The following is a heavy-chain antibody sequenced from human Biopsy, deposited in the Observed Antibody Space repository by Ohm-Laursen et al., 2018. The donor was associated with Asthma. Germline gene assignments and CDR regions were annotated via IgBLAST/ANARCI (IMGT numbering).Heavy chain of an antibody. V-gene: IGHV3-21*01. CDR3: ARDPRVAVAVDSHYYGMDI. CDR2: MSGRSEYI. J-gene: IGHJ6*02. CDR1: GFTVSSNG. Sequence: SLRLSCAASGFTVSSNGMNWVRQAPGKGLEWVSSMSGRSEYIYNADSVKGRFTISRDNAKNSLYLQMNSLRAEDTAIYYCARDPRVAVAVDSHYYGMDIWGPGTTVTVSS. D-gene: IGHD6-19*01.